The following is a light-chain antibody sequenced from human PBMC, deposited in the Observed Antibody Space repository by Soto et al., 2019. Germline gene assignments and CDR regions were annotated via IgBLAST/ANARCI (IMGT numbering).Light chain of an antibody. Sequence: EIVLTQSPGTLSLSPGERATLSWRASPSISSSYLAWYQQTPGRAPRLLIYGASSRATGIPDRFSGSGSGTDFTLTISRLEPEDFAVYYCHHYDNSPPFTFGPGTKVDI. CDR1: PSISSSY. CDR2: GAS. J-gene: IGKJ3*01. V-gene: IGKV3-20*01. CDR3: HHYDNSPPFT.